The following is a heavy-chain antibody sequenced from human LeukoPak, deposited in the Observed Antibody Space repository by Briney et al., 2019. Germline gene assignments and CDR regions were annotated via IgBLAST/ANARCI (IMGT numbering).Heavy chain of an antibody. CDR2: INHSGST. CDR3: AREFFSYSSSWYFYY. J-gene: IGHJ4*02. Sequence: SETLSLTCAVYGGSSSGYYWSWIRQPPGKGLEWIGEINHSGSTNYNPSLKSRVTISVDTSKNQFSLKLSSVTAADTAVYYCAREFFSYSSSWYFYYWGQGTLVTVSS. CDR1: GGSSSGYY. D-gene: IGHD6-13*01. V-gene: IGHV4-34*01.